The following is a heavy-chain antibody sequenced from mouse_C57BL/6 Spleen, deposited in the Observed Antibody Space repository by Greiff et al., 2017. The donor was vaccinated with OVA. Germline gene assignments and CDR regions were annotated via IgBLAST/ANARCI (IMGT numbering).Heavy chain of an antibody. Sequence: EVKLVESGGGLVQPKGSLKLSCAASGFSFNTYAMNWVRQAPGTGLEWVARIRSKSNNYATYYADSVKDRFTISRDDSESMLYLQMNNLKTEDTAMYYCVRRGTWYFDVWGTGTTVTVSS. CDR3: VRRGTWYFDV. CDR2: IRSKSNNYAT. V-gene: IGHV10-1*01. CDR1: GFSFNTYA. J-gene: IGHJ1*03. D-gene: IGHD3-3*01.